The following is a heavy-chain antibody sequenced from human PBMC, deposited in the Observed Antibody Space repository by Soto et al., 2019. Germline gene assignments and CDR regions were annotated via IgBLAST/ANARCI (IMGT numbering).Heavy chain of an antibody. CDR1: GGSISSGDYY. V-gene: IGHV4-30-4*01. J-gene: IGHJ6*02. D-gene: IGHD4-17*01. CDR3: ARVPDYGDYDPYEYYGMDV. CDR2: IYYSGST. Sequence: SETLSLTCTVSGGSISSGDYYWSWIRQPPGKGLEWIGYIYYSGSTYYNPSLKSRVTISVDTSKNQFSLKLSSVTAADTAVYYCARVPDYGDYDPYEYYGMDVWGQGTTVTVSS.